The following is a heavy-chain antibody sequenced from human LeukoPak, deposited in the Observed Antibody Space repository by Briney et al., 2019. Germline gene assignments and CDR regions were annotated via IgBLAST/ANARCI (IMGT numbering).Heavy chain of an antibody. Sequence: GGSLRLSCAASGFTFSSYWMHWVRQAPGKGLVWVSRINRDGSSTSYADSVKGRFTISRDNAKNTLYLQMGSLRAEDTAMYYCARGTGSYYSLGYWGQGTLVTVSS. CDR1: GFTFSSYW. CDR2: INRDGSST. CDR3: ARGTGSYYSLGY. D-gene: IGHD1-26*01. J-gene: IGHJ4*02. V-gene: IGHV3-74*01.